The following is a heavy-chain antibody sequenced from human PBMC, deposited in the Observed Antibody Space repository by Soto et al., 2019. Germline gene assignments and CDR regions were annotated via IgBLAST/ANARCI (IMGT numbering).Heavy chain of an antibody. J-gene: IGHJ4*02. CDR3: ARALVQWLVQEGHQEIDF. CDR2: ISYDGSHK. D-gene: IGHD6-19*01. Sequence: GGSLRLSCAASGFAFSTYGMHWVRQAPGKGLEWVALISYDGSHKYYTDSVKDRFTISRDNSKSTLYLQMNGLRAEDTAVYYCARALVQWLVQEGHQEIDFWGQGTLVTVSS. CDR1: GFAFSTYG. V-gene: IGHV3-30*12.